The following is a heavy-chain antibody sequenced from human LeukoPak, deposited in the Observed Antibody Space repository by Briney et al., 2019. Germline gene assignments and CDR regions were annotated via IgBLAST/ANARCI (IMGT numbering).Heavy chain of an antibody. V-gene: IGHV1-69*05. CDR3: ARGGGATELDDY. Sequence: SVKVSCKASGGTFSSYAISWVRQTPGQGLEWMGRIIPIFGTANYAQKFQGRVTITTDESTSTAYMELSSLRSEDTAVYYCARGGGATELDDYWGQGTLVTVSS. J-gene: IGHJ4*02. CDR1: GGTFSSYA. D-gene: IGHD5-12*01. CDR2: IIPIFGTA.